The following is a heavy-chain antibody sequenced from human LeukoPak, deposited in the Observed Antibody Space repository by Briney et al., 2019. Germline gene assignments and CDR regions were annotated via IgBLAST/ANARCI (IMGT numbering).Heavy chain of an antibody. D-gene: IGHD3-16*02. V-gene: IGHV1-2*02. CDR1: GYTFTYYY. CDR3: ARVKAELGELSLDFDY. CDR2: ISPNSGGT. Sequence: ASVKVSCKASGYTFTYYYVYWVRQAPGQGLEWMGCISPNSGGTHYAQNFQGRVTMTRDTSISAAYMELSRLRSDDTAVYYCARVKAELGELSLDFDYWGQGTLVTVSS. J-gene: IGHJ4*02.